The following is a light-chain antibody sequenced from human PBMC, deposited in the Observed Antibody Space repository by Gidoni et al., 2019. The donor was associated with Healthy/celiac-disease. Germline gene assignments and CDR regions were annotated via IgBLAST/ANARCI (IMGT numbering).Light chain of an antibody. J-gene: IGKJ2*01. CDR2: DAS. V-gene: IGKV3-11*01. CDR1: QSVSIY. CDR3: QQRSNWPGYT. Sequence: EIVLTQSPATLSLSPGERATLSCRASQSVSIYLAWYQQKPGQAPRLLLYDASNRATGIPARFSGSGSGTDFTLTISSLEPEDFAVYYCQQRSNWPGYTFGQGTKLEIK.